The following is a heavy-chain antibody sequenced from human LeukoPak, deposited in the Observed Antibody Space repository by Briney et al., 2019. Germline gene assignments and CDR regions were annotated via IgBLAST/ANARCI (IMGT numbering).Heavy chain of an antibody. D-gene: IGHD6-13*01. V-gene: IGHV3-23*01. CDR1: GFTFSSYA. CDR3: TTAAVY. Sequence: GGSLRLSCAVSGFTFSSYAMSWVRQAPGKGLEWVSAISGSGGSTYYADSVKGRFTISRDDSKHTLHLQMNSLKTEDTAVYYCTTAAVYWGQGTLVTVSS. J-gene: IGHJ4*02. CDR2: ISGSGGST.